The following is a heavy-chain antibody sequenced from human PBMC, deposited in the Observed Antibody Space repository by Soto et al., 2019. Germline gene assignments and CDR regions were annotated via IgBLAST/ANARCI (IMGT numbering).Heavy chain of an antibody. D-gene: IGHD4-4*01. CDR2: IKQDGSEK. CDR3: ARTRGNRYSNDRGAFDI. CDR1: GFTFSSYW. V-gene: IGHV3-7*01. Sequence: EVQLVESGGGLVQPGGSLRLSCAASGFTFSSYWMSWVRQAPGKGLEWVANIKQDGSEKYYVDSVKGRFTISRDNAKNSLYLQMNSLRAEDTAVYYCARTRGNRYSNDRGAFDIWGQGTMVTVSS. J-gene: IGHJ3*02.